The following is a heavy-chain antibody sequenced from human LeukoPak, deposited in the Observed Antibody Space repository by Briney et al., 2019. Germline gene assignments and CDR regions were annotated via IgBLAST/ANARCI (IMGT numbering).Heavy chain of an antibody. CDR2: IYYSGST. V-gene: IGHV4-39*01. D-gene: IGHD2-2*02. Sequence: SETLSLTCTVSGGSISSSSYYWGWIRQPPGKGLEWIGSIYYSGSTYYNPSLKSRVTISVDTSKNQFSLKLSSVTAADTAVYYCARHYDCGVPAAIAFWGQGTLVTVSS. CDR1: GGSISSSSYY. CDR3: ARHYDCGVPAAIAF. J-gene: IGHJ4*02.